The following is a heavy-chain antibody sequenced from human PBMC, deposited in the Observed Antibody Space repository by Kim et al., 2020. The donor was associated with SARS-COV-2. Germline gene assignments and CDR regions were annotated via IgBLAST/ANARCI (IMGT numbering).Heavy chain of an antibody. CDR1: GFTFSSYA. D-gene: IGHD6-13*01. V-gene: IGHV3-64D*06. CDR2: ISSNGGST. CDR3: VKGEQQLRFWSYYGMDV. Sequence: GGSLRLSCSASGFTFSSYAMHWVRQAPGKGLEYVSAISSNGGSTYYADSVKGRFTISRDNSKNTLYLQMSSLRAEDTAVYYCVKGEQQLRFWSYYGMDVWGQGTTVTVSS. J-gene: IGHJ6*02.